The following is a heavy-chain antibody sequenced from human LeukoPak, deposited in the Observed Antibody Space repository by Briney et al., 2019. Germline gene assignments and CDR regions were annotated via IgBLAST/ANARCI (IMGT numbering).Heavy chain of an antibody. CDR3: ARGQRAHVEWSSYMDV. J-gene: IGHJ6*03. V-gene: IGHV3-30*04. Sequence: GRSLRLSCAAAGFTFSKFAMRWVRQAPGKGLEWVAVVSYDGSYKYYADSVKGRFTISRDNSKNTLYLQMNNLRAEDTAVYYCARGQRAHVEWSSYMDVWGKGTTVTVSS. CDR2: VSYDGSYK. D-gene: IGHD3-3*01. CDR1: GFTFSKFA.